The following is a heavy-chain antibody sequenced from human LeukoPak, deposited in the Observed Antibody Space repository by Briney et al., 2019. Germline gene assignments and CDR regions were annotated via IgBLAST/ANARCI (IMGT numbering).Heavy chain of an antibody. CDR1: GYSISSTYF. J-gene: IGHJ4*02. V-gene: IGHV4-38-2*01. CDR2: IYLSGST. CDR3: ARHLGNYYVDY. D-gene: IGHD1-7*01. Sequence: PSETLSLTCAVSGYSISSTYFWGWIRQPPGKGLQWIGNIYLSGSTYYNPSLKSRVTISVDTSKNQFSLKLTSVTAADTAVYYCARHLGNYYVDYWGQGILVTVSS.